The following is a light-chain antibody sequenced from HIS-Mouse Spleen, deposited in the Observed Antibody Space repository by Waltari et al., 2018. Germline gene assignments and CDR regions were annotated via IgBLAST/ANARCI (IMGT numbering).Light chain of an antibody. Sequence: QSALTQPASVSGSPGQSITISCTGTSSDVGSYNLVSWYQQHPGKAPKLMIYEGSKGPSGGFNGFAGSKSGNTASLTISGLQAEDEADYYCCSYAGSSTFEVFGGGTKLTVL. CDR1: SSDVGSYNL. V-gene: IGLV2-23*03. CDR3: CSYAGSSTFEV. CDR2: EGS. J-gene: IGLJ2*01.